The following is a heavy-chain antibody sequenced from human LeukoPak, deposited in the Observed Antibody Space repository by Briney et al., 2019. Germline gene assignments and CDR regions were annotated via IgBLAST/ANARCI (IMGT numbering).Heavy chain of an antibody. D-gene: IGHD2-2*01. V-gene: IGHV4-59*12. J-gene: IGHJ6*02. Sequence: SETLSLTCTVSGGSISSYYWSWIRQPPGKGLEWIGYIYYSGSTNYNPSLKSRVTILVDTSKNQFSLKLSSVTAADTAVYYCARDQLVRPKYCSSTSCFVVYYYYGMDVWGQGTTVTVSS. CDR2: IYYSGST. CDR3: ARDQLVRPKYCSSTSCFVVYYYYGMDV. CDR1: GGSISSYY.